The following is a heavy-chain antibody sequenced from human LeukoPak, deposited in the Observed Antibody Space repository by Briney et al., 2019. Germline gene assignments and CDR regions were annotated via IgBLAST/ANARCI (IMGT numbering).Heavy chain of an antibody. CDR1: GGSFSGYY. J-gene: IGHJ3*01. CDR2: INHSGST. CDR3: ALSDYYDSSGYSY. V-gene: IGHV4-34*01. Sequence: PSETLSLTCAVYGGSFSGYYWSWLRQPPGKGLEWIGEINHSGSTNYNPSLTSRVTISVDTSKNQFSLKLSSVTAADTAVYYCALSDYYDSSGYSYWGQGTMVTVSS. D-gene: IGHD3-22*01.